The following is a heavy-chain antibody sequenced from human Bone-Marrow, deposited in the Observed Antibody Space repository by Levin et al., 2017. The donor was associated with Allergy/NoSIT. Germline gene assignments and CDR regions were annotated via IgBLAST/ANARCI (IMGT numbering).Heavy chain of an antibody. CDR2: INHRGST. D-gene: IGHD3-10*01. V-gene: IGHV4-34*01. J-gene: IGHJ4*02. CDR1: GGPFRNYY. Sequence: SQTLSLTCAVYGGPFRNYYWSWIRQSPGKGLEWIGEINHRGSTNYNPSLKSRVAISVDTSKNQFSLDLSSVTAADTAVYYCARRRMGVTMARAIIIYFDFWGQGTLLTVSS. CDR3: ARRRMGVTMARAIIIYFDF.